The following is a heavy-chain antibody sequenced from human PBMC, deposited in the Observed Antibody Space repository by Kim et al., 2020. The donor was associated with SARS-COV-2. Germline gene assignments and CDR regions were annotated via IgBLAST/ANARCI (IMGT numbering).Heavy chain of an antibody. CDR3: ARQVDWDDAFDI. Sequence: SETLSLTCTVSGGSISSYYWSWIRQPPGKGLEWIGYIYYSGSTNYNPSLKSRVTISVDTSKNQFSLKLSSVTAADTAVYYCARQVDWDDAFDIWGQGTMVTVSS. CDR2: IYYSGST. V-gene: IGHV4-59*08. D-gene: IGHD5-12*01. J-gene: IGHJ3*02. CDR1: GGSISSYY.